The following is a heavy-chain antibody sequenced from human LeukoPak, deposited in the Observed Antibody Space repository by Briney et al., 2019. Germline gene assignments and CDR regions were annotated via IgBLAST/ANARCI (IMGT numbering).Heavy chain of an antibody. V-gene: IGHV4-59*01. Sequence: QTSETLSLTCTVSGASIRSYYWSWIRQPPGKGLEWIGYIYYSGSTNYNPSLKSRVTISVDTSKNQFSLKLSSVTAADTAVYYCARDGDCVFDYWGQGALVSVSS. CDR1: GASIRSYY. CDR2: IYYSGST. J-gene: IGHJ4*02. CDR3: ARDGDCVFDY. D-gene: IGHD2-21*02.